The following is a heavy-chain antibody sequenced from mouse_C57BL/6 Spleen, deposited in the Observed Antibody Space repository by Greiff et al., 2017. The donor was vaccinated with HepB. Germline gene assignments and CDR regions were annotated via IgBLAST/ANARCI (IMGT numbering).Heavy chain of an antibody. J-gene: IGHJ1*03. D-gene: IGHD1-1*01. CDR2: INPSSGYT. CDR3: ARGTGSSYGWYFDV. CDR1: GYTFTSYT. Sequence: VQLQQSGAELARPGASVKMSCKASGYTFTSYTMHWVKQRPGQGLEWIGYINPSSGYTKYNQKFKNKATLTADKSSSTAYMQLSSLTSEDSAVYYCARGTGSSYGWYFDVWGTGTTVTVSS. V-gene: IGHV1-4*01.